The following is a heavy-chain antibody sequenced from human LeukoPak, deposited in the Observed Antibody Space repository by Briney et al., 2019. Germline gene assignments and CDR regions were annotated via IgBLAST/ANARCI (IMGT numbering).Heavy chain of an antibody. CDR2: IKQDGSEK. CDR3: ASSNGYSAFDI. V-gene: IGHV3-7*01. D-gene: IGHD2-8*01. CDR1: GFTFSSYW. J-gene: IGHJ3*02. Sequence: GGSLRLSCAASGFTFSSYWMSWVRQAPGKGLEWVANIKQDGSEKYYVDSVKGRFTISRDNAKNTLYLQMNSLRAEDTAVYYCASSNGYSAFDIWGQGTMVTVSS.